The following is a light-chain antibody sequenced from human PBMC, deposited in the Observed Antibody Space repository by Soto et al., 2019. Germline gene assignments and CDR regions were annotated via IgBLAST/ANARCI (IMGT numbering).Light chain of an antibody. CDR3: CSYAGSSTYYV. CDR2: EVS. J-gene: IGLJ1*01. V-gene: IGLV2-23*02. CDR1: SSDVGSYNR. Sequence: QSALTQPASVSGSPGQSITISCTGTSSDVGSYNRVSWYQQHPGKSPKLMIYEVSKRPSGVSNRFSGSKSGNTASLTISGRQDEDEADYYCCSYAGSSTYYVFGTGTKLTVL.